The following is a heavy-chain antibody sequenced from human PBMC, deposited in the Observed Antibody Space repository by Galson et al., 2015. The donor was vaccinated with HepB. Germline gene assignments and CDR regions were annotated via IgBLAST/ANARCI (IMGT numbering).Heavy chain of an antibody. CDR1: GGSFSGYY. D-gene: IGHD2-8*01. V-gene: IGHV4-34*01. CDR2: INHSGST. Sequence: SETLSLTCAVYGGSFSGYYWSWIRQPPGKGLEWIGEINHSGSTNYNPSLKSRVTISVDTSKNQFSLKLSSVTAADTAVYYCARATHCTNGVCYTPILHRKDEENVGFDYWGQGTLVTVSS. J-gene: IGHJ4*02. CDR3: ARATHCTNGVCYTPILHRKDEENVGFDY.